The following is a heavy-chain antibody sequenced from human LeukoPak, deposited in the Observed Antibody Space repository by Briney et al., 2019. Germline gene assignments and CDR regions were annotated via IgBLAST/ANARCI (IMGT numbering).Heavy chain of an antibody. CDR2: INHSGST. Sequence: SETLSLTCAVYGGSFSGYYRSWIRQPPGKGLEWIGEINHSGSTNYNPSLKGRVTIPVDTSKNQFSLKLSSVTAADTAVYYCARAKRKMRENYYGSGSYRFDPWGQGTLVTVSS. D-gene: IGHD3-10*01. V-gene: IGHV4-34*01. J-gene: IGHJ5*02. CDR3: ARAKRKMRENYYGSGSYRFDP. CDR1: GGSFSGYY.